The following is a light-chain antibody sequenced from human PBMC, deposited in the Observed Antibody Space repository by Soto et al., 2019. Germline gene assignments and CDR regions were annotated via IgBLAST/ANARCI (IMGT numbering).Light chain of an antibody. V-gene: IGLV2-14*01. CDR3: SSYTSSRAYV. Sequence: QSALTQPASVSGSPGQSITISCTGTSSDVGGYNDVSWYQQQSGTAPKLMIHEVSNRPSGVSNRFSGSKSGNTASLTISGLQAEDEADYYCSSYTSSRAYVFGIGTKLTVL. J-gene: IGLJ1*01. CDR2: EVS. CDR1: SSDVGGYND.